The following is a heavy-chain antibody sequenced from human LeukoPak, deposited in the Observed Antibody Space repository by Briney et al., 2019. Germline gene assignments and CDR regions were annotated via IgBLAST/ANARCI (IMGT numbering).Heavy chain of an antibody. CDR2: ISYDGSNK. CDR3: AKDLGGEDYYYYGMDV. D-gene: IGHD3-10*01. CDR1: GFTFSSYG. J-gene: IGHJ6*02. V-gene: IGHV3-30*18. Sequence: GRSLRLSCAASGFTFSSYGMHWVRQAPGKGLEWVAVISYDGSNKYYADSVKGRFTISRDNSKNTLYLQMNSLRAEDTAVYYCAKDLGGEDYYYYGMDVWGQGTTVTVSS.